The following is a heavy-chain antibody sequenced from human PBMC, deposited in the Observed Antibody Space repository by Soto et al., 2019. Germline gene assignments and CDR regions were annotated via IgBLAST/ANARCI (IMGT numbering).Heavy chain of an antibody. CDR2: IGGAGNDI. CDR1: GFAFSNFH. Sequence: EMQVVESGGGLVQPGGSLRLYCAASGFAFSNFHMNWVRQAPGKGLQWVATIGGAGNDIHYADSVEGGFIVSRDNSQKTLQLQMAGLREEDTAISYCAKRFSDGCEAGMEVWGQGTRVTVSS. J-gene: IGHJ6*02. D-gene: IGHD2-21*01. V-gene: IGHV3-23*04. CDR3: AKRFSDGCEAGMEV.